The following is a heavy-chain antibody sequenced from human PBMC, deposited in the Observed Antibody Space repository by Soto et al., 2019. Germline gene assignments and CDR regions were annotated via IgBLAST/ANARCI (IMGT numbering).Heavy chain of an antibody. V-gene: IGHV3-11*01. Sequence: GGSLRLSCAASGFTFSDYYMSWIRQAPGKGLEWVSYISSSGSTLYYADSVKGRFTISRDNAKNSLYLQMNSLRAKDTAVYYGARDRYGDYDRAFGRYYYYMDVWGKGTTVTVSS. J-gene: IGHJ6*03. CDR3: ARDRYGDYDRAFGRYYYYMDV. CDR1: GFTFSDYY. D-gene: IGHD4-17*01. CDR2: ISSSGSTL.